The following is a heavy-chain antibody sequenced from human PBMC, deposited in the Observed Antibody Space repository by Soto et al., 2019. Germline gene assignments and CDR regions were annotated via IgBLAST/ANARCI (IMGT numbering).Heavy chain of an antibody. D-gene: IGHD3-3*01. CDR2: INHSGST. CDR1: GGSFSGSY. Sequence: KTSETLSLTCAVYGGSFSGSYWSWIRQPPGKGLEWIGEINHSGSTNCNPSHKSRVTISVDTSKNQFSLKLSSVSAADTAVYYCARVLYDFWSGYYNDYWGQGTLVTVYS. CDR3: ARVLYDFWSGYYNDY. V-gene: IGHV4-34*01. J-gene: IGHJ4*02.